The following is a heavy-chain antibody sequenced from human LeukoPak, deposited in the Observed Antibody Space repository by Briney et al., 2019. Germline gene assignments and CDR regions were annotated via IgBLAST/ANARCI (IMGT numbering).Heavy chain of an antibody. V-gene: IGHV3-23*01. Sequence: GGSLRLSCAASAFSLNAYNMNWVRQAPGKGLEWVSAISGSGDNTYYADSVKGRFTISRDNSKNTLYLQMNSLRAEDTAVYYCAKGYDSSGYYYDYFDYWGQGTLVTVSS. CDR3: AKGYDSSGYYYDYFDY. D-gene: IGHD3-22*01. CDR2: ISGSGDNT. J-gene: IGHJ4*02. CDR1: AFSLNAYN.